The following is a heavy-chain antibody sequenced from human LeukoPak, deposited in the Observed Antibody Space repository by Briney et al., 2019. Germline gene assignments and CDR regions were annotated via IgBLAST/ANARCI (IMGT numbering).Heavy chain of an antibody. Sequence: ASVKVSCKASGYTFTGYGLSWVRQAPGQGLEWMGWISTYNDNTHYAQKFQGRVTMTRDTSTSTVYMELSSLRSEDTAVYYCARDLYYDYVWGSYRYTFYVWGQGTLVTVSS. V-gene: IGHV1-18*01. CDR3: ARDLYYDYVWGSYRYTFYV. CDR2: ISTYNDNT. CDR1: GYTFTGYG. D-gene: IGHD3-16*02. J-gene: IGHJ4*02.